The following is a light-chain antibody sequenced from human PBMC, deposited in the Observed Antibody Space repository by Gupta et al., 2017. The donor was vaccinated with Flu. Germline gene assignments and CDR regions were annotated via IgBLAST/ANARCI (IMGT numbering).Light chain of an antibody. CDR1: SSNIGRYT. CDR2: DFS. V-gene: IGLV1-44*01. CDR3: EVWEDSPSGHYV. J-gene: IGLJ1*01. Sequence: QSALTQPPTASVTPGQRVTFSCSGSSSNIGRYTVDLYQQLPGTAPKLLIYDFSEGHSGGTDRFSGSKSGTSAALAISGLQSEEEEDYYCEVWEDSPSGHYVFGAGTKVTVL.